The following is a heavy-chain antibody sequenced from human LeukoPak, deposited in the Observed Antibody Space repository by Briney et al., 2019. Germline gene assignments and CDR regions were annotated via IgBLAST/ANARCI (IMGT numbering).Heavy chain of an antibody. V-gene: IGHV4-34*01. CDR3: ARDSSGSYPS. CDR2: INHSGST. J-gene: IGHJ4*02. D-gene: IGHD1-26*01. CDR1: GGSFSGYY. Sequence: PSETLSLTCAVYGGSFSGYYWSWIRQPPGKGLEWIGEINHSGSTNYNPSLKSRVTISVDTSKNQFSLKLSSVTAADTAVYYCARDSSGSYPSWGQGTLVTVSS.